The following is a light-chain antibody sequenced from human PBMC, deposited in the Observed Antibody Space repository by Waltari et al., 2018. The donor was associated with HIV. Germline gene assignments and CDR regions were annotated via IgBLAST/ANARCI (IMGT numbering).Light chain of an antibody. CDR2: GTS. CDR3: QQYKNGWT. CDR1: QSVSTS. V-gene: IGKV3-15*01. J-gene: IGKJ1*01. Sequence: EVVMAQYPATLSVSPGERAILSCRASQSVSTSLAWYQQKPGQAPRLLIFGTSTRATGVSARFSGSGSGTYFSLTISSLQSEDLAVYYCQQYKNGWTFGQGTKVYIK.